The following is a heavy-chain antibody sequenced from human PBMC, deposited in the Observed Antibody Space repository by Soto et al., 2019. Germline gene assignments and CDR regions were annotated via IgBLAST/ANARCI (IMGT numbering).Heavy chain of an antibody. V-gene: IGHV1-2*02. D-gene: IGHD5-12*01. CDR1: GYTFTGYY. J-gene: IGHJ6*02. Sequence: ASVKVSCKASGYTFTGYYMHWVRQAPGQGLEWMGWINPNSGGTNYTQKFQGRVTMTRDTSISTAYMELSRLRSDDTAMYYCAKAALDTIKTRRLYHYYGMDVWGQGTTVTVSS. CDR3: AKAALDTIKTRRLYHYYGMDV. CDR2: INPNSGGT.